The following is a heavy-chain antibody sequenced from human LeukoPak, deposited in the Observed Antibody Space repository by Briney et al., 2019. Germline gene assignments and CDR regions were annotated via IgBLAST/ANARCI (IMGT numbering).Heavy chain of an antibody. J-gene: IGHJ3*02. Sequence: PSETLSLTCTVSGGSISSYYWSWIRQPPGKGLEWIGYIYYNGSTNYNPSLKSRATISVDTSKNQFSLKLSSVTAADTAVYYCASYSSPYYRNDAFDIWGQGTMVTVSS. CDR2: IYYNGST. V-gene: IGHV4-59*01. CDR1: GGSISSYY. D-gene: IGHD6-13*01. CDR3: ASYSSPYYRNDAFDI.